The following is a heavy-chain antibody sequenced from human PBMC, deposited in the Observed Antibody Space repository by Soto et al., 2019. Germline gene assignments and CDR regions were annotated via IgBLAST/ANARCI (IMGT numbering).Heavy chain of an antibody. CDR1: AFTFSNYA. Sequence: GGSLRLSCAASAFTFSNYAMNWVRQAPGKGLEWVSVISGSGGSASYADSVQGRFTISRDNSKNTLHLQMNSLRAEDTAIYYCVREDSAWDSRGSFDFWGRGTMVTVSS. D-gene: IGHD6-19*01. CDR2: ISGSGGSA. CDR3: VREDSAWDSRGSFDF. V-gene: IGHV3-23*01. J-gene: IGHJ3*01.